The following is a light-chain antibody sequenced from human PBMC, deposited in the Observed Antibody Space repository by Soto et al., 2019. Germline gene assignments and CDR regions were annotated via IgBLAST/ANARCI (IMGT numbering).Light chain of an antibody. Sequence: EIVLTQSPGTLSLSPGERATLACRASQSISSSYLAWYQQKPGQAPRLLIYAASTRATGIPDRFSGSGSGTDFTLSISRLEPEDFAVYYCQLFGGSPLFTFGPGTKVDIK. CDR3: QLFGGSPLFT. J-gene: IGKJ3*01. V-gene: IGKV3-20*01. CDR1: QSISSSY. CDR2: AAS.